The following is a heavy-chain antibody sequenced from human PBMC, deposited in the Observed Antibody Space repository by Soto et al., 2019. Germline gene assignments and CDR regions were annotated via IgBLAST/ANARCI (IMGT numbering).Heavy chain of an antibody. CDR1: GYTFTSYS. CDR3: ARRVAARPYYYYGMDV. CDR2: IIPDNGTA. D-gene: IGHD6-6*01. J-gene: IGHJ6*02. V-gene: IGHV1-3*01. Sequence: ASVKGSCKASGYTFTSYSIHWVRQAPGQGLEWMGWIIPDNGTAKYAQKFQGRVTITADESTSTAYMELSSLRSEDTAVYYCARRVAARPYYYYGMDVWGQGTTVTVSS.